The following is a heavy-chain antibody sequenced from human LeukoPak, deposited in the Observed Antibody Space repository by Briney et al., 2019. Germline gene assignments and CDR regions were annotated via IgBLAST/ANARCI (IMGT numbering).Heavy chain of an antibody. J-gene: IGHJ5*02. CDR3: ARATQRYCSGTTCFPYWFDT. V-gene: IGHV4-59*11. D-gene: IGHD2-2*01. CDR1: GGSISSHY. Sequence: SETLSLTCTVSGGSISSHYWSWIRQPPGKGPEWIGYIYYSGSTNYNPSLKSRVTISVDTSKNQFSLKLSSVTAADTAVYFCARATQRYCSGTTCFPYWFDTWGQGTLATVSS. CDR2: IYYSGST.